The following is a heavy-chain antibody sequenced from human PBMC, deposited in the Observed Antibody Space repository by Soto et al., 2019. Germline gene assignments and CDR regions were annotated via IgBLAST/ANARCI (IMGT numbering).Heavy chain of an antibody. CDR2: INPNSGGT. Sequence: ASVKVSCKASGYTFTGYYMHWVRQAPGQGLEWMGWINPNSGGTNYAQKFQGWVTMTRDTSISTAYMELSRLRSDDTAVYYCATVKVAAALLHAFDIWGQGTMVPVSS. V-gene: IGHV1-2*04. J-gene: IGHJ3*02. D-gene: IGHD6-13*01. CDR1: GYTFTGYY. CDR3: ATVKVAAALLHAFDI.